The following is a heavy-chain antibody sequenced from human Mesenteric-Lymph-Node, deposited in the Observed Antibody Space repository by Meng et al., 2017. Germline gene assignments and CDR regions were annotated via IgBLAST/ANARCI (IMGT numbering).Heavy chain of an antibody. Sequence: SETLSLTCTVSGGSISRYYWSWIRQPPGKGLEWIGYIYYSGSTNFNPSLKSRVTMSVDTSKNQFSLMLSSVTAADTAVYYCARDSLWFDPWGQGTLVTVSS. V-gene: IGHV4-59*01. CDR3: ARDSLWFDP. CDR1: GGSISRYY. J-gene: IGHJ5*02. CDR2: IYYSGST.